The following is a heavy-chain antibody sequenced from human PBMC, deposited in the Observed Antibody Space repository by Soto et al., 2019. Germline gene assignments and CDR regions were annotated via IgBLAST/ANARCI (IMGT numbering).Heavy chain of an antibody. J-gene: IGHJ3*02. CDR3: AKDSIRRSFSRSSTRARDAFDI. V-gene: IGHV3-9*01. CDR2: ISWDRRSV. Sequence: EVHLVESGGGLVQPGGSLRLSCAVSGFTFEDYAMHWVRQAPGKGLEWVSGISWDRRSVAYADSVKGRFTISRDNAENSLHLQMNSLRAEDTAVYYCAKDSIRRSFSRSSTRARDAFDIWGQGTMVTVSS. CDR1: GFTFEDYA. D-gene: IGHD6-6*01.